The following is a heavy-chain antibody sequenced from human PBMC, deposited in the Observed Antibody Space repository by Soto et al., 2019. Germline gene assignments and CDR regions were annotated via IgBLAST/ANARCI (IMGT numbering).Heavy chain of an antibody. J-gene: IGHJ6*02. CDR1: GFSLSTTEMC. CDR2: IDWDDDK. D-gene: IGHD1-26*01. CDR3: ARVPRLVYVGCTTYYYYGMDV. Sequence: SGPTLVNPTPTLTLTCIFTGFSLSTTEMCVSWIRQPPGKALEWLALIDWDDDKYCSTSLKTRLTISKDTSKNQVALTMTNMDPVDTATYYCARVPRLVYVGCTTYYYYGMDVWGQGTTVTVSS. V-gene: IGHV2-70*01.